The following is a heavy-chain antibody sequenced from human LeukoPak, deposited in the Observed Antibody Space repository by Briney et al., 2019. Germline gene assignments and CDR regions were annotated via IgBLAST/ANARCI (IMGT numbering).Heavy chain of an antibody. CDR3: ARGSTVVPNYYYYYMDV. D-gene: IGHD4-23*01. Sequence: SETLSLTCTVSGYFISSGYYWGWIRQPPGKGLEWIGSIFHSGSTYFNPSLTRRVTMSVDTSKNHFSLRLSPVTAADTAVYYCARGSTVVPNYYYYYMDVWGKGTTVTVSS. CDR1: GYFISSGYY. CDR2: IFHSGST. V-gene: IGHV4-38-2*02. J-gene: IGHJ6*03.